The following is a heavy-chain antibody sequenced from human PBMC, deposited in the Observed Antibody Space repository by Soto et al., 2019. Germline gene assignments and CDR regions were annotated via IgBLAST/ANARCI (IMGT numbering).Heavy chain of an antibody. J-gene: IGHJ4*02. D-gene: IGHD4-17*01. V-gene: IGHV4-34*01. CDR3: ARGRETTSDFDY. Sequence: QVQLQQWGAGLLKPSETLSLTCAVYGGSFSGYYWSWIRQPPVKGLEWIGEINHSGSTNYNPSLKSRVTISVDTAKHQFSLKLSSVTAADPAVYYCARGRETTSDFDYWGQGTLVTVSS. CDR1: GGSFSGYY. CDR2: INHSGST.